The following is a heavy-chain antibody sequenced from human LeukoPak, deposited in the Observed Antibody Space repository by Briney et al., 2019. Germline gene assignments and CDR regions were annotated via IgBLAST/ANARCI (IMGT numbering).Heavy chain of an antibody. V-gene: IGHV3-21*01. Sequence: SGGSLRLSCAASGFTFSSDSMNWVRQAPGKELEWGSSMSSSSSYIYYADSGKGRFTISRDNAKSSLYLQMNSLRAEDTAVYYCARDQILGPMEVTNFDYWGQGTLVTVSS. CDR3: ARDQILGPMEVTNFDY. CDR1: GFTFSSDS. J-gene: IGHJ4*02. D-gene: IGHD4-23*01. CDR2: MSSSSSYI.